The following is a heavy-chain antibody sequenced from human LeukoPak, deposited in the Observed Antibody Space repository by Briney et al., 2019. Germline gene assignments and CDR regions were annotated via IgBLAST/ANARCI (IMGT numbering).Heavy chain of an antibody. J-gene: IGHJ6*03. CDR2: ISAYNGNT. D-gene: IGHD3-3*01. CDR1: GYTFTSYG. Sequence: GASVKVSCKASGYTFTSYGISWVRQAPGQGLEWMGWISAYNGNTNYAQNLQGRVTMTTDTSTSTAYMELRSLRSDGTAVYYCARDSYTAHNFWSAIKLYYMEVWGKGTTVTVSS. CDR3: ARDSYTAHNFWSAIKLYYMEV. V-gene: IGHV1-18*01.